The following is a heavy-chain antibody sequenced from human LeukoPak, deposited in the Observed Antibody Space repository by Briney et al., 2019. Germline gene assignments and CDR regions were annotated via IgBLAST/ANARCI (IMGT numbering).Heavy chain of an antibody. CDR3: ARVRGSYSPGDY. Sequence: GGSLRLSCAASGFTFSSCAMHWVRQAPGKGLEWVAVISYDGSNKYYADSVKGRFTISRDNSKNTLYLQMNSLRAEDTAVYYCARVRGSYSPGDYWGQGTLVTVSS. J-gene: IGHJ4*02. D-gene: IGHD1-26*01. CDR1: GFTFSSCA. CDR2: ISYDGSNK. V-gene: IGHV3-30*04.